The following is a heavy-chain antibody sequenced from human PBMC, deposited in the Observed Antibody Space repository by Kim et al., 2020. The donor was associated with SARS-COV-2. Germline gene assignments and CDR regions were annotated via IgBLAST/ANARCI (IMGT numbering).Heavy chain of an antibody. D-gene: IGHD3-10*01. CDR2: IYYSGRT. V-gene: IGHV4-59*01. CDR3: ARERPEGVGGYYGSGSLDACDI. CDR1: GGSISSYY. J-gene: IGHJ3*02. Sequence: SETLSLTCTVSGGSISSYYWSWIRQPPGKGLEWIGYIYYSGRTNYNPSLKSRVTIAVDTSKNQFSLKLSSVTAVDTAVYYCARERPEGVGGYYGSGSLDACDIWGQGTMVTVSS.